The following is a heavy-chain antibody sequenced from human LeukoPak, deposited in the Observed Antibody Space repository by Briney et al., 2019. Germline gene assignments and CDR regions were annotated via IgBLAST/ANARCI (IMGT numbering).Heavy chain of an antibody. V-gene: IGHV3-23*01. Sequence: GGSLRLSCAASGFTFSSYAMSWVRQAPGKGLEWVSAISGSGGSTYYADSVKGRFTISRDNSKNTLYLRMNSLRAEDTAVYYCAKSSSEESSGYRVPVFDYWGQGTLVTVSS. D-gene: IGHD3-22*01. CDR3: AKSSSEESSGYRVPVFDY. J-gene: IGHJ4*02. CDR1: GFTFSSYA. CDR2: ISGSGGST.